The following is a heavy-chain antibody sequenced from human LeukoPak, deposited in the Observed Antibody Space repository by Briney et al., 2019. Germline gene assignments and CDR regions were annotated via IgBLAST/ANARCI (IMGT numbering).Heavy chain of an antibody. CDR1: GGTFSSYA. Sequence: SVKVSCKASGGTFSSYAISWVRQAPGQGLEWMGRIIPILGIANYAQKFQGRVTITADKSTSTAYMELSSLRSEDTAVYYCARGGIGDYYYYGMDVWGQGTTVTVSS. CDR3: ARGGIGDYYYYGMDV. CDR2: IIPILGIA. D-gene: IGHD1-14*01. J-gene: IGHJ6*02. V-gene: IGHV1-69*04.